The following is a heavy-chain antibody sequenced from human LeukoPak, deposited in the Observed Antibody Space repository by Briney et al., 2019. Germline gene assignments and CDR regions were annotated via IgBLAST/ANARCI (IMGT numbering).Heavy chain of an antibody. Sequence: GASVKVSCKASGYTFTSYDINWVRQATGQGLEWMGWMNPNSGNTGYAQKFQGRVTITRNTSISTAYMELSSLRSEDTAVYYCARNGKGDNWFDPWGQGTLVTVSS. CDR3: ARNGKGDNWFDP. CDR2: MNPNSGNT. D-gene: IGHD1-14*01. J-gene: IGHJ5*02. V-gene: IGHV1-8*03. CDR1: GYTFTSYD.